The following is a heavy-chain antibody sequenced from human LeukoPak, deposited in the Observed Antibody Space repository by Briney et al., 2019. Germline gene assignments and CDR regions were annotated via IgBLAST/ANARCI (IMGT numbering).Heavy chain of an antibody. Sequence: PSETLSLTCTVSGGSISSSSYYWGWIRQPPGKGLEWIGEINHSGSTNYNPSLKSRVTISVDTSKNQFSLKLSSVTAADTAVYYCARGWGLRWSSLDYWGQGTLVTVSS. D-gene: IGHD4-23*01. CDR3: ARGWGLRWSSLDY. CDR1: GGSISSSSYY. CDR2: INHSGST. V-gene: IGHV4-39*07. J-gene: IGHJ4*02.